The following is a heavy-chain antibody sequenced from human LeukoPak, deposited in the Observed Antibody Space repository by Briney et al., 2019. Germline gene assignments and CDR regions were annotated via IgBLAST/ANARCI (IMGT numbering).Heavy chain of an antibody. CDR3: AKMGWAAVGMSGGGY. Sequence: GGSLRLSCATSGLTFTSHGFHWVRQAAGKGLEWVAFIRNDGSDTYHANSVKGRFSISRDNSKNTVYLHMNSLRAEDTAVYYCAKMGWAAVGMSGGGYWGQGILVTVSS. J-gene: IGHJ4*02. CDR1: GLTFTSHG. V-gene: IGHV3-30*02. D-gene: IGHD6-19*01. CDR2: IRNDGSDT.